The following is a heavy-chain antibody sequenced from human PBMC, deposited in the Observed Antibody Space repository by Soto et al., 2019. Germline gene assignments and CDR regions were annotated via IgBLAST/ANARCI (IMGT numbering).Heavy chain of an antibody. CDR3: ARQYSSSWYRSYHYYMDV. D-gene: IGHD6-13*01. CDR1: GGSISTYY. J-gene: IGHJ6*03. V-gene: IGHV4-59*08. CDR2: IYYSGST. Sequence: SETLSLTCTVSGGSISTYYWSWIRQPPGKGLEWVGYIYYSGSTNYNPSLKSRVTISVDTSKNQFSLKLSSVTAADTAVYYCARQYSSSWYRSYHYYMDVWGKGTTVTVSS.